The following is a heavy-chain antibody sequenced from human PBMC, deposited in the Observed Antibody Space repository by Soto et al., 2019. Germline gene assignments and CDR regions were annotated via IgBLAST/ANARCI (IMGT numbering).Heavy chain of an antibody. D-gene: IGHD2-15*01. CDR1: GGSVSSGSYY. Sequence: SETLSLTCTVSGGSVSSGSYYWGWIRQPPGKGLEWIGSIYYSGNTYYNPSLKSRVTISIDTSKSQFSLKLSSVTAADTAMYYCARHVGGYYYYMDVWGKGTTVTVSS. V-gene: IGHV4-39*01. CDR3: ARHVGGYYYYMDV. CDR2: IYYSGNT. J-gene: IGHJ6*03.